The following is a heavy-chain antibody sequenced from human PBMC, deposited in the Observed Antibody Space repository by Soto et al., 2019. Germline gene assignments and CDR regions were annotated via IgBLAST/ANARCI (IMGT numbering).Heavy chain of an antibody. CDR2: ISYDGSNK. V-gene: IGHV3-30*03. J-gene: IGHJ6*02. D-gene: IGHD5-18*01. Sequence: PGGSLRLSCAASGFTFSSYGMHWVRQAPGKGLEWVAVISYDGSNKYYADSVKGRFTISRDNSKNTLYLQMNSLRAEDTAVYYCARDLDTAMVKDYYYYGMDVWGQGTTVTVSS. CDR3: ARDLDTAMVKDYYYYGMDV. CDR1: GFTFSSYG.